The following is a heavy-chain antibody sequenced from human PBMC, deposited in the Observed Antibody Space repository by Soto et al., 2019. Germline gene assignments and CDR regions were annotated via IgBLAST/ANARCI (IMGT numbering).Heavy chain of an antibody. J-gene: IGHJ6*02. Sequence: QVQLVQSASEVMKPGASVKVSCKASGYTFIRYGITWVRQAPGQRLEWMGWISPYNDQTIYAQKLQGRVTMTADTSTRTVYMRWRSLKSDDTAVYYCARGGYYDKVWGKLSHYGLDVWGQGTSVTVSS. CDR1: GYTFIRYG. CDR2: ISPYNDQT. V-gene: IGHV1-18*01. D-gene: IGHD3-16*01. CDR3: ARGGYYDKVWGKLSHYGLDV.